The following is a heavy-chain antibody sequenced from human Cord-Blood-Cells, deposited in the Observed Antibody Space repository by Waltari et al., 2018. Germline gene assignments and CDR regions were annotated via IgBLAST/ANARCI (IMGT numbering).Heavy chain of an antibody. V-gene: IGHV4-61*09. D-gene: IGHD3-22*01. CDR3: ARALEVDSSGYYGY. CDR2: IYTSGST. Sequence: QVQLQESGPGLVKPSQTLSLTCPVSGGSISSGSYYWSWIRQPAGKGLEWIGYIYTSGSTNNNPSLKSRVTISVDTSKNQFSLKLSSVTAADTAVYYCARALEVDSSGYYGYWGQGTLVTVSS. CDR1: GGSISSGSYY. J-gene: IGHJ4*02.